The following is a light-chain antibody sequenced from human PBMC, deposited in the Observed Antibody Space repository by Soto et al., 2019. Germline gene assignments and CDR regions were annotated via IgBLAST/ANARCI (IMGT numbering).Light chain of an antibody. Sequence: QSALTQPASVSGSPGQSITISCTGTSSDVGGYNYVSWYQHHPGKAPKLMIYDVSYRPSGVSNRFSGSKSGNTASLTISGLKPKDGPDYSSTSYTTSNTRQIVFGTGTKLTAL. J-gene: IGLJ1*01. V-gene: IGLV2-14*03. CDR1: SSDVGGYNY. CDR3: TSYTTSNTRQIV. CDR2: DVS.